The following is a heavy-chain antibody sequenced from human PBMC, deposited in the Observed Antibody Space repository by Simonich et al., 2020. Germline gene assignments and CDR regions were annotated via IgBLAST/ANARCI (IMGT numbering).Heavy chain of an antibody. D-gene: IGHD2-15*01. CDR2: NKPRSGST. CDR1: GYTFTGYY. Sequence: QVQLVQSGAEVKKPGASVKVSCQASGYTFTGYYMHWLRPAPGQGLEWMGRNKPRSGSTNYAKKFKGRVTMTRDTSISTAYMERSRLRYDDTAVYYCARDGGNCSGGSCYWYFDLWGRGTLVTVSS. J-gene: IGHJ2*01. V-gene: IGHV1-2*06. CDR3: ARDGGNCSGGSCYWYFDL.